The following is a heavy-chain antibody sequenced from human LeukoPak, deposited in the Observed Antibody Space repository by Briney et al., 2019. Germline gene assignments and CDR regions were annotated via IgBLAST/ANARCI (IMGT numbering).Heavy chain of an antibody. V-gene: IGHV3-48*03. Sequence: GGSLRLSCAASGFTFSSYEMNWVRQAPGKGLEWVSYISSSGSTIYYADSVKGRFAISRDNAKNSLYLQMNSLRAEDTAVYYCARGDSSPMGYWGQGTLVTVSS. J-gene: IGHJ4*02. CDR2: ISSSGSTI. D-gene: IGHD6-19*01. CDR3: ARGDSSPMGY. CDR1: GFTFSSYE.